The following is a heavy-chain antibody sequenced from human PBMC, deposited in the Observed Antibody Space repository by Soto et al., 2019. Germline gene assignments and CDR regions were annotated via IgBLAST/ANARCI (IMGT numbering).Heavy chain of an antibody. V-gene: IGHV4-59*11. J-gene: IGHJ4*02. Sequence: SETLSLTCTVSGASISSRYWSWIRQPPGKGLEWIGYIYYSGRTNYNPSLKSRLTISLDTSKNHFSLRLSSVTAADTAVYYCASLYDFWSGYFNYWGQGTLVTVS. CDR3: ASLYDFWSGYFNY. D-gene: IGHD3-3*01. CDR2: IYYSGRT. CDR1: GASISSRY.